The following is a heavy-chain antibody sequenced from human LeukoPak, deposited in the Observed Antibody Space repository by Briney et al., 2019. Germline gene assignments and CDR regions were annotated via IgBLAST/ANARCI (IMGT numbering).Heavy chain of an antibody. CDR2: ISSSGGTK. D-gene: IGHD6-19*01. CDR3: ARGDTVMVTAVAGTGVDLDY. J-gene: IGHJ4*02. CDR1: GFTFSSYE. Sequence: AGGSLRLSCAASGFTFSSYEMNWVRQAPGKGLEWVSQISSSGGTKYYADSVKGRFTISRDNAKNPVYLQMNTLRAEDTAVYYCARGDTVMVTAVAGTGVDLDYWGQGTLVTVSS. V-gene: IGHV3-48*03.